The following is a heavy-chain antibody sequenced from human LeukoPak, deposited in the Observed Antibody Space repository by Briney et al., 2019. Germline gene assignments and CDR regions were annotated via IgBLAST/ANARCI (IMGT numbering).Heavy chain of an antibody. J-gene: IGHJ5*02. V-gene: IGHV4-31*03. CDR2: IYYSGST. Sequence: PSETLSLTCTVSGGSISSGGYHWSWIRQHPGKGLEWIGYIYYSGSTYYNPSLKSRVTISVDTSKNQFSLKLSSVTAADTAVYYCARRLTQYDCFDPWGQGILVTVSS. D-gene: IGHD2-2*01. CDR1: GGSISSGGYH. CDR3: ARRLTQYDCFDP.